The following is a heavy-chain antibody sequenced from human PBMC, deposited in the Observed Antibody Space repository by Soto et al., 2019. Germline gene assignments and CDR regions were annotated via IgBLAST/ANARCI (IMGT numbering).Heavy chain of an antibody. CDR2: INPSDGST. J-gene: IGHJ6*02. CDR3: ARADGMDV. Sequence: ASVKVSCKASGYTFTSYYIHWVRQAPGQGLEWMGIINPSDGSTTYAQKFQGRVTMTRDTSTSTVYMELSSLRSDDTAVYYCARADGMDVWGQGTTVTVSS. D-gene: IGHD6-19*01. CDR1: GYTFTSYY. V-gene: IGHV1-46*01.